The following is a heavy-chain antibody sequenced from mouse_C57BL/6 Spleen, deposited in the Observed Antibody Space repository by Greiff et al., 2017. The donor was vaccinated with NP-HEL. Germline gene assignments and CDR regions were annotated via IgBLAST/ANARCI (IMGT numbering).Heavy chain of an antibody. Sequence: EVQLQQSGPELVKPGASVKIPCKASGYTFTDYNMDWVKQSHGKSLEWIGDINPNNGGTIYNQKFKGKATLTVDKSSSTAYMELRSLTSEDTAVYYCARKAYDYDVGYAMDYWDQGTSVTVSS. V-gene: IGHV1-18*01. CDR3: ARKAYDYDVGYAMDY. D-gene: IGHD2-4*01. J-gene: IGHJ4*01. CDR1: GYTFTDYN. CDR2: INPNNGGT.